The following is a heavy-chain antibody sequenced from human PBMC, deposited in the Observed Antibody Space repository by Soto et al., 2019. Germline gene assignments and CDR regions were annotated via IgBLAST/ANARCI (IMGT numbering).Heavy chain of an antibody. CDR1: GGTFSSYA. V-gene: IGHV1-69*14. CDR3: ASSSPPTVTMYSRFFDL. D-gene: IGHD4-17*01. Sequence: QVQLVQSGAEVKKPGSSVKVSCKTSGGTFSSYAINWVRQAPGQGLEWMGGIIPIFGTANYAQKFQGRITITADKTTNTAYMELRSLISDVTAVYYCASSSPPTVTMYSRFFDLWGRGTLVTVSS. CDR2: IIPIFGTA. J-gene: IGHJ2*01.